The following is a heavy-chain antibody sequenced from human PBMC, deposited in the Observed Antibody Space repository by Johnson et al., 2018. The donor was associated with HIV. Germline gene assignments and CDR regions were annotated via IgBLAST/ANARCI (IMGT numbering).Heavy chain of an antibody. CDR2: ISSSSSPI. J-gene: IGHJ3*02. CDR3: ARGNYDFWSGYYRVTNAFDI. V-gene: IGHV3-11*04. Sequence: QVQLVESGGGLVKPGGSLRLSCAASGFTFSDYYMSWIRQAPGKGLEWVSYISSSSSPIYYADSVKGRFTISRDNAKNSLYLQMNSLRAEDTAVYYCARGNYDFWSGYYRVTNAFDIWGQGTMVTVSS. CDR1: GFTFSDYY. D-gene: IGHD3-3*01.